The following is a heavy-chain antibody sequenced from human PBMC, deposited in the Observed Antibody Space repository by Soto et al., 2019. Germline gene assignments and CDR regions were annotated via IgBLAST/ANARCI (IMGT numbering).Heavy chain of an antibody. D-gene: IGHD4-4*01. V-gene: IGHV5-10-1*01. J-gene: IGHJ6*02. CDR3: ARHYSPMFYYYYGMDV. Sequence: GESLKISCKGSGYSFTSYWISWVRQMPGKGLEWMGRIDPSDSYTNYSPSFQGHVTISADKSISTAYLQWSSLKASDTAMYYCARHYSPMFYYYYGMDVWGQGTTVTVSS. CDR1: GYSFTSYW. CDR2: IDPSDSYT.